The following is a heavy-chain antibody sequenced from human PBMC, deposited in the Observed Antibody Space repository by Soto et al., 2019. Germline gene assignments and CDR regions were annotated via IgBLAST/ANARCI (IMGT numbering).Heavy chain of an antibody. CDR1: GFTFSSYG. V-gene: IGHV3-30*03. D-gene: IGHD3-16*02. J-gene: IGHJ3*02. CDR2: ISYDGSNK. Sequence: QVQLVESGGVVVQPGRSLRLSCAASGFTFSSYGMHWVRQDPGKGLEWVAVISYDGSNKYYADSVKGRFTTSRDNSDNTLSLQMICLRAEDTAVYYSATDQDYDYIWGSYRVDAFDIWGQGTMVTVSS. CDR3: ATDQDYDYIWGSYRVDAFDI.